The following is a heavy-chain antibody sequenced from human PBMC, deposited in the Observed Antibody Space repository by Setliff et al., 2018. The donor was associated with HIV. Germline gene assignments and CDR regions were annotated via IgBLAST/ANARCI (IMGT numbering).Heavy chain of an antibody. D-gene: IGHD2-15*01. CDR2: IFTSGSA. CDR3: ARDSPADGGNPGRSQR. Sequence: PSETLSLTCTVSGDSISSGRYYWNWIRQPAGKGLDWIGHIFTSGSAFSSGTANYSPSLKSRVTISVDISKNQFSLKLTSVTAADTAMYFCARDSPADGGNPGRSQRWGQGTLVTVSS. V-gene: IGHV4-61*09. J-gene: IGHJ1*01. CDR1: GDSISSGRYY.